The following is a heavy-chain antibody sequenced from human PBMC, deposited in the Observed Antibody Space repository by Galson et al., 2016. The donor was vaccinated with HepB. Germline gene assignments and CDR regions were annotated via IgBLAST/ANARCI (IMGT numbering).Heavy chain of an antibody. CDR3: VKSTVRHLRYSGMDV. CDR1: GFTFSTYG. J-gene: IGHJ6*02. V-gene: IGHV3-23*01. CDR2: ISISGGST. Sequence: SLRLSCAASGFTFSTYGMNWVRQAPGRGLEWVSAISISGGSTFYADSMKGRFTISRDNSKNTLYLQMNSLRVEDTAVYYCVKSTVRHLRYSGMDVWGQGTTVTVSS. D-gene: IGHD4-11*01.